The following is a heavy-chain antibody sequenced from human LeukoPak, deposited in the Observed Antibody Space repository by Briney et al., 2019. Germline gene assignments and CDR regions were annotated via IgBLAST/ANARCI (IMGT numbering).Heavy chain of an antibody. CDR3: ARSGEWELLFLDY. J-gene: IGHJ4*02. CDR2: INHSGST. Sequence: LETPSLTCAVYGGSFSGYYWRWVRHPPREGLEWVGEINHSGSTNYNPSLKSRVTISVDTSKNQFSLKLSSVTAADTAVYYCARSGEWELLFLDYWGQGTLVTVSS. D-gene: IGHD1-26*01. CDR1: GGSFSGYY. V-gene: IGHV4-34*01.